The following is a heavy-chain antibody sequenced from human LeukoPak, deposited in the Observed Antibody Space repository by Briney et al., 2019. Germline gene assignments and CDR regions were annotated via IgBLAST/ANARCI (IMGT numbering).Heavy chain of an antibody. CDR2: IYSGGST. CDR1: GFTVSSSY. Sequence: GGSLRLSCEASGFTVSSSYMSWVSRAPGKGLEWVSVIYSGGSTDYKDSVKDRFIISRDNSKNTLYLQMNSLRAEDTAVYYCAKEMATMNAFDIWGQGTMVTVSS. V-gene: IGHV3-66*01. D-gene: IGHD5-24*01. CDR3: AKEMATMNAFDI. J-gene: IGHJ3*02.